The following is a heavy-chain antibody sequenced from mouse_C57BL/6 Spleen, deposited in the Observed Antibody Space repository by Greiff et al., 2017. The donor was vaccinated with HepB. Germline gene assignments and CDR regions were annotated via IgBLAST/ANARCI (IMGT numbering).Heavy chain of an antibody. Sequence: QVQLKESGAELVKPGASVKISCKASGYAFSSYWMNWVKQRPGKGLEWIGQIYPGDGDTNYNGKFKGKATLTADKSSSTAYMQLRSLTSADSAVYVCSRSSSSDYCDYWGQGTTLTVSS. V-gene: IGHV1-80*01. CDR1: GYAFSSYW. D-gene: IGHD1-1*01. J-gene: IGHJ2*01. CDR3: SRSSSSDYCDY. CDR2: IYPGDGDT.